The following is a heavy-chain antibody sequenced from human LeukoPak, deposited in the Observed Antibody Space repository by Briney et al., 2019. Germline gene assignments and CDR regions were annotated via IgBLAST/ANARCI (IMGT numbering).Heavy chain of an antibody. CDR3: ARYPSVVRGVIMHYYYMDV. V-gene: IGHV5-51*01. CDR2: IYPGDSDT. CDR1: GYSFTSYW. Sequence: GESLKISWKGSGYSFTSYWIGWVRQMPGKGLEWMGIIYPGDSDTRYSPSFQGQVTISADKSISTADLQWSSLKASDTAMYSCARYPSVVRGVIMHYYYMDVWGKGTTVTVSS. J-gene: IGHJ6*03. D-gene: IGHD3-10*01.